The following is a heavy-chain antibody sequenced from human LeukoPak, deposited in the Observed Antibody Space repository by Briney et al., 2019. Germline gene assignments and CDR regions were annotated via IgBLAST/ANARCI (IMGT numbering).Heavy chain of an antibody. Sequence: PGGSLRLSCAASGFTFSDYYMTWIRQAPGKGLEWVSYISSSGNTIYYADSVKGRFTISRDNAENSLYLQMNSLRTEDTAIYYCAKDVFGGIDYWGQGTLVTVSS. J-gene: IGHJ4*02. CDR1: GFTFSDYY. D-gene: IGHD3-10*01. CDR3: AKDVFGGIDY. CDR2: ISSSGNTI. V-gene: IGHV3-11*04.